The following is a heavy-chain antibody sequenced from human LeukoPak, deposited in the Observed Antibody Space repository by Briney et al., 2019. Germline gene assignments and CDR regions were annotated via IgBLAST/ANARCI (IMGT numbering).Heavy chain of an antibody. J-gene: IGHJ5*02. V-gene: IGHV3-7*01. Sequence: PGGCMRLSSAASGFSFSSYCISWVRQAAREGLEWLGTIKQDGNEKFYVDSVKGRFTISRDNAKNSLYLQMSSLRADDTAIYYCARDGPDYGDCNGFSPWGQGTLVTVSS. CDR1: GFSFSSYC. CDR2: IKQDGNEK. D-gene: IGHD4-17*01. CDR3: ARDGPDYGDCNGFSP.